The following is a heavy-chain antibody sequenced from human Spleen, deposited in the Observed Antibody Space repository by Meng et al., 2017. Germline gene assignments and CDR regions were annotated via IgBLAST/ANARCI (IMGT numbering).Heavy chain of an antibody. CDR3: ARDSGVATGAVGY. J-gene: IGHJ4*02. Sequence: GGSLRLSCAASGFSSSSYAMHWVRQAPGKGLEWVALMSYDGSSQYYADSVKGRFTISRDNSKNTLYLQMSSLRVEDTAVYYCARDSGVATGAVGYWGQGTLVTVSS. D-gene: IGHD2-8*02. CDR1: GFSSSSYA. V-gene: IGHV3-30*15. CDR2: MSYDGSSQ.